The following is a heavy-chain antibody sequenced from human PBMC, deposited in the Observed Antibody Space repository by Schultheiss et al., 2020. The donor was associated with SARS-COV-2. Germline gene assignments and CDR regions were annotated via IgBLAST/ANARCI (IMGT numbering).Heavy chain of an antibody. D-gene: IGHD2-2*02. V-gene: IGHV3-74*01. J-gene: IGHJ6*03. Sequence: GGSLRLSCAASGFTFSDYYMSWIRQAPGKGLVWVSRINSDGSSTSYADSVKGRFTISRDNAKNTLYLQMNSLRAEDTAVYYCAREGCSSTSCYTLMDYYYMDVWGKGTTVTVSS. CDR2: INSDGSST. CDR3: AREGCSSTSCYTLMDYYYMDV. CDR1: GFTFSDYY.